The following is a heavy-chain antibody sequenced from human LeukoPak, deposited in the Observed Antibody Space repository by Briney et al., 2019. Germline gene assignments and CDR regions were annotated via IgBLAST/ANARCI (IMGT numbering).Heavy chain of an antibody. Sequence: PGGSLRLSCAASGFTFSFYWMSWVRQAPGKGLEWLANIKQDGSEKYYVDSVKGRFTISRDNAKNSLYLQMNSLRAEDTAVYYCAELGITMIGGVWGKGTTVTISS. V-gene: IGHV3-7*01. CDR3: AELGITMIGGV. J-gene: IGHJ6*04. D-gene: IGHD3-10*02. CDR1: GFTFSFYW. CDR2: IKQDGSEK.